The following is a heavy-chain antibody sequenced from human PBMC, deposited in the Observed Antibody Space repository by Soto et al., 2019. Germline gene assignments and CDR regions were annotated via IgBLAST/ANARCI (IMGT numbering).Heavy chain of an antibody. CDR3: AKDSVGATVY. CDR2: ISYDGSNK. V-gene: IGHV3-30*18. CDR1: GFTFSSYG. Sequence: QVQLVESGGGVVQPGRSLRLSCAASGFTFSSYGMHWVRQAPGKGLEWVAVISYDGSNKYYADSVKGRFTISRDNSKNTLYLQMNSLRAEDPAVYYCAKDSVGATVYWGQGTLVTVSS. J-gene: IGHJ4*02. D-gene: IGHD1-26*01.